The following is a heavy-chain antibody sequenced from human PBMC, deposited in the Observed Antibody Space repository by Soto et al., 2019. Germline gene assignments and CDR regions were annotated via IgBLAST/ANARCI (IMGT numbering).Heavy chain of an antibody. CDR1: GFTFSDYS. CDR3: VRDGYCTHGLCSTYFFDY. Sequence: EVQLVESGGGLVQPGGSLRLSCVGSGFTFSDYSMNWVRQAPGKGLEWISYFSRTSTAIYHPDSVEGRFTISRDDAKNSLYLQMNSLRDDDTAVYYCVRDGYCTHGLCSTYFFDYWGQGTLVAVSS. V-gene: IGHV3-48*02. J-gene: IGHJ4*02. CDR2: FSRTSTAI. D-gene: IGHD2-8*01.